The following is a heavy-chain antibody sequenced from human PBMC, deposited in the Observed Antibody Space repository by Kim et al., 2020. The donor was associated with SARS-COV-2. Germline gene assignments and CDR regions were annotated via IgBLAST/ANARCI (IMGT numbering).Heavy chain of an antibody. D-gene: IGHD5-12*01. CDR3: TTDSWLRPNY. CDR2: TT. J-gene: IGHJ4*02. Sequence: TTHHAAPVKGRFTISRDDSKNTLYLQRNSLKTEDTAVYYCTTDSWLRPNYWGQGTLVTVSS. V-gene: IGHV3-15*01.